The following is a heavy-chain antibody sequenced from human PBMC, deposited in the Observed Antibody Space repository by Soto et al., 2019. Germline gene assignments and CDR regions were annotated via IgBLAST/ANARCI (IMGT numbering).Heavy chain of an antibody. D-gene: IGHD6-25*01. Sequence: QVQLVQSVAEVRKPGSSVKVSCQTSGGTFNNFAFTWVRQAPGQGLEWLGGIMPVFDTTNYAASFQGRITITADDLRNTVYMEMKTLRFDDTAVYYCATATISPVSATFHHYGMDVWGQGTTVTVSS. CDR1: GGTFNNFA. CDR3: ATATISPVSATFHHYGMDV. CDR2: IMPVFDTT. J-gene: IGHJ6*02. V-gene: IGHV1-69*01.